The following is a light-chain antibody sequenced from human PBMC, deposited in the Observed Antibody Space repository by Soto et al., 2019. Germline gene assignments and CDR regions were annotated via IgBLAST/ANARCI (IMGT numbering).Light chain of an antibody. CDR3: SSDTSSHSVV. Sequence: QSVLTQPASVSGSPGQSITISCTGTSSDVGGYNFVSWFQQHPGKAPKLMIYEVSNRPSGVSNRFSGSKSGNTASLTISGLQAEDEADYYCSSDTSSHSVVFGGGTKGTVL. CDR1: SSDVGGYNF. CDR2: EVS. V-gene: IGLV2-14*01. J-gene: IGLJ2*01.